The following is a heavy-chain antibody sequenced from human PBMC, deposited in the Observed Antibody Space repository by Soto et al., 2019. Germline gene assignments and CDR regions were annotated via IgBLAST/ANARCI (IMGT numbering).Heavy chain of an antibody. Sequence: QVQLVQSGAEVKKPGASVKVSCKASGYTFTSYAMHWVRQAPGQRLEWMGWINAGNGNTKYSQKFQGRATITRDTSATTAYMELSSLRSEDTAVYYWAGGVAGPLLWFDPWGQGTLVTVSS. J-gene: IGHJ5*02. CDR1: GYTFTSYA. CDR3: AGGVAGPLLWFDP. V-gene: IGHV1-3*01. CDR2: INAGNGNT. D-gene: IGHD6-19*01.